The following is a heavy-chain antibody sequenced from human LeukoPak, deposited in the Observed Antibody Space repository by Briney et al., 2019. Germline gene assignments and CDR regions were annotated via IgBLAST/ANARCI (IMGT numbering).Heavy chain of an antibody. V-gene: IGHV1-69*05. D-gene: IGHD3-22*01. CDR2: IIPIFGTA. J-gene: IGHJ4*02. CDR3: ARGGALTYYYDSSGYYYGYFDY. CDR1: GGTFSSYA. Sequence: ASVKVSCKASGGTFSSYAISWVRQAPGQGLEWMGGIIPIFGTANYAQKFQGRVTITTDESTSTAYMELSSLRSEDTAVYYCARGGALTYYYDSSGYYYGYFDYWGQGTLVTVSS.